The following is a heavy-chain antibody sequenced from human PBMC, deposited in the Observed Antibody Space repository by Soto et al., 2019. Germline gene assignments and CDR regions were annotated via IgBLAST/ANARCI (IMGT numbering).Heavy chain of an antibody. CDR1: GGSIISSSYY. J-gene: IGHJ5*02. CDR2: IYYSGST. CDR3: ARHLGRRRYKGSLET. Sequence: SATXSLTCTISGGSIISSSYYLCWIRQPPGKGLEWIGSIYYSGSTYYNPSLKSRVTISVDTSKNQFSLKLSSVTAADTAVYYCARHLGRRRYKGSLETCGQRPLVTLSS. D-gene: IGHD1-1*01. V-gene: IGHV4-39*01.